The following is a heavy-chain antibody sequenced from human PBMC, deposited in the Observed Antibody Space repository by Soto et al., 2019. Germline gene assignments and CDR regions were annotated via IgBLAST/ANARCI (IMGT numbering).Heavy chain of an antibody. Sequence: GGSLRLSCAASGFTFSNYAMSWVRQPPGKGLEWVTALSVSGDSTYYADSVKDRFTISRDNSKNTLYLQMNSLRAEDAAVYYCAKDLVLRYFDWLPYGMDVWGQGTTVTVSS. J-gene: IGHJ6*02. CDR2: LSVSGDST. D-gene: IGHD3-9*01. CDR3: AKDLVLRYFDWLPYGMDV. V-gene: IGHV3-23*01. CDR1: GFTFSNYA.